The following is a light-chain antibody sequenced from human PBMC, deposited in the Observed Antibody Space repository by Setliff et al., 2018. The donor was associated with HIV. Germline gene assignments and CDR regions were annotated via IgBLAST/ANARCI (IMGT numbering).Light chain of an antibody. CDR2: DVT. CDR3: CSYVASQSSYV. Sequence: QSVLTQPRSVSGSPGQSVTISCTGTSSDIGAYDYVSWFQQSPGKAPLLIISDVTRRPSGVPDRFSGSRSGNTASLTISGLQADDEAYYYCCSYVASQSSYVFGSGTKVTVL. CDR1: SSDIGAYDY. V-gene: IGLV2-11*01. J-gene: IGLJ1*01.